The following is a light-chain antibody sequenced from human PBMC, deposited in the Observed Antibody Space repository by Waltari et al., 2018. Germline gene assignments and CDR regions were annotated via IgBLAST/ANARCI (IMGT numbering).Light chain of an antibody. CDR3: QQYYSPPPLFT. V-gene: IGKV4-1*01. Sequence: DIVMTQSPDSLAVSLGERATIYCKSSQSGLDSSNHRNYLAWYQQKPVQPPKLLIYWASSRESGVPDRFSGSGSGTDFTLTITSLQAEDVAVYYCQQYYSPPPLFTFGPGTKVDIK. CDR2: WAS. J-gene: IGKJ3*01. CDR1: QSGLDSSNHRNY.